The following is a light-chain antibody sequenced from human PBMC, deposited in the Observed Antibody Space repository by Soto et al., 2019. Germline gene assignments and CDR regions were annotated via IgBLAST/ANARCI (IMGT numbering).Light chain of an antibody. CDR3: QQYNSYSWT. CDR1: QSISSW. CDR2: EAS. V-gene: IGKV1-5*03. J-gene: IGKJ1*01. Sequence: DIHMTHPPSTRSGSVLDRVRFTVLASQSISSWLAWYQQKPGKAPKLLLYEASNLEVGVPSRFSGSGSGTEFTLTISSLQPDDFATYYCQQYNSYSWTFGQGTKVDIK.